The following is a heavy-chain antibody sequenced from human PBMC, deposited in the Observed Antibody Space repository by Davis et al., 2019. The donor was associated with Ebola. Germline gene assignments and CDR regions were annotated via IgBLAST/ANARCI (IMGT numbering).Heavy chain of an antibody. V-gene: IGHV1-3*01. Sequence: ASVKVSCKASGYSFIDYTMHWVRQAPGQKLEWMGWFNAGNGDSGSSQNFQGRATITTDTSASTGYMELSSLISDDTAVYYCARRQLGSYKYGFDVWGQGTTVTVSS. CDR3: ARRQLGSYKYGFDV. J-gene: IGHJ6*02. CDR2: FNAGNGDS. D-gene: IGHD6-6*01. CDR1: GYSFIDYT.